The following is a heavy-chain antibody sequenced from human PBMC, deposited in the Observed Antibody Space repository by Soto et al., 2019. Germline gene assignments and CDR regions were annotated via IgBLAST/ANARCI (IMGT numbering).Heavy chain of an antibody. CDR2: INPSGGST. CDR3: AREYDYIWGSYRKGGDY. V-gene: IGHV1-46*03. D-gene: IGHD3-16*02. Sequence: QVQLVQSGADVKKPGASVKVSCKASGYTFTSYYMHWVRQAPGQGLEWMGIINPSGGSTSYAQKFQGRVTMTRDTSTSTVYMELSSLRSEDTAVYYCAREYDYIWGSYRKGGDYWGQGTLVTVSS. CDR1: GYTFTSYY. J-gene: IGHJ4*02.